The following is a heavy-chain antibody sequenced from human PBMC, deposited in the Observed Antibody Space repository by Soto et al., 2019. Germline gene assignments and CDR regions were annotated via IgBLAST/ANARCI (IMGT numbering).Heavy chain of an antibody. J-gene: IGHJ4*02. D-gene: IGHD3-22*01. CDR1: GDSISSPHYY. V-gene: IGHV4-30-4*01. CDR2: IYYTGNN. CDR3: AREPKQNYDSSPWNGGFDS. Sequence: QVHLQESGPGLVKPSQTLSLSCTVSGDSISSPHYYWTWIRQPPGKGLEWVGYIYYTGNNFYNPALKSRVAMAVDPSTNQFSRKLASVNDADTAVYFCAREPKQNYDSSPWNGGFDSWGPGTLVTVSS.